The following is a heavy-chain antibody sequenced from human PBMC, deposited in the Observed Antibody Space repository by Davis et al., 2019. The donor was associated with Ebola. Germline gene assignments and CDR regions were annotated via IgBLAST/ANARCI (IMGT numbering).Heavy chain of an antibody. V-gene: IGHV3-23*01. J-gene: IGHJ4*02. Sequence: PGGSLRLSCAASGFTFSNYAMTCVRQAPGKGLEWVSGISGSGGRTDYADSVKGRFTISRDNSKNTLYVQVNSLRAEDTAIYYCAKTRCATCHSPDSWGQGTLVTVSS. CDR2: ISGSGGRT. CDR3: AKTRCATCHSPDS. CDR1: GFTFSNYA.